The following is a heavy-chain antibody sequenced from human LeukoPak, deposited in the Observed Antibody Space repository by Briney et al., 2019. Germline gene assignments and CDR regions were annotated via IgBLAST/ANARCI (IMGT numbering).Heavy chain of an antibody. D-gene: IGHD3-3*01. J-gene: IGHJ5*02. CDR3: ARADFIDAGPYLIGP. Sequence: ASVKVSCKTSGYSFTDYYIHWARQAPGQGLEWMGWINTKSGRTSSARKFQGRVTMTRDPSITTVYMDMAWLTSDDTAIYFCARADFIDAGPYLIGPWGQGTLVTVSS. V-gene: IGHV1-2*02. CDR1: GYSFTDYY. CDR2: INTKSGRT.